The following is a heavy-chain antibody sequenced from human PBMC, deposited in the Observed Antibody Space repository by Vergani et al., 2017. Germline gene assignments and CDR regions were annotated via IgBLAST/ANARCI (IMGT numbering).Heavy chain of an antibody. Sequence: EVQLLESGGGLVQPGGSLRLSCAASGFTFSSYAMSWVRQAPGKGLEWVSYISSSGSTIYYADSVKGRFTISRDNAKNSLYLQMNSLRAEDTAVYYCARGSTSSLYYFDYWGQGTLVTVSS. V-gene: IGHV3-48*04. D-gene: IGHD2-2*01. CDR3: ARGSTSSLYYFDY. CDR2: ISSSGSTI. J-gene: IGHJ4*02. CDR1: GFTFSSYA.